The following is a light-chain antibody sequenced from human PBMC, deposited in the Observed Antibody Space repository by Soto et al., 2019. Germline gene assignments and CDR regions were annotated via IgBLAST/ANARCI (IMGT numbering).Light chain of an antibody. CDR3: QKYGKSPGT. Sequence: IVLTQAPGTLSLSPGEVATLSWRASQSVGSNYLAWYEQKPGQAPRLLIYGASIRATGIPDRFSGSGSGTEFTLTISRLEPEDFAVYYCQKYGKSPGTFGQGTTVAIK. V-gene: IGKV3-20*01. CDR2: GAS. CDR1: QSVGSNY. J-gene: IGKJ1*01.